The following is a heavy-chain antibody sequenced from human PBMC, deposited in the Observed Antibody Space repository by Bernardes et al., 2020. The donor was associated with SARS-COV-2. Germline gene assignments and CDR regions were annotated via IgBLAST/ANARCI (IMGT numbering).Heavy chain of an antibody. CDR2: INSDWSST. CDR1: GFTFSSYC. J-gene: IGHJ6*02. V-gene: IGHV3-74*01. D-gene: IGHD3-3*01. CDR3: ASQEEDLRFPSVYGMDV. Sequence: GGSLRLSCSASGFTFSSYCMHWVRQAPGKGLVWVSRINSDWSSTSYADSVKGRFTISRDNAKNTLYLQMNSLRAEDTAVYYCASQEEDLRFPSVYGMDVWGQGTTVTVSS.